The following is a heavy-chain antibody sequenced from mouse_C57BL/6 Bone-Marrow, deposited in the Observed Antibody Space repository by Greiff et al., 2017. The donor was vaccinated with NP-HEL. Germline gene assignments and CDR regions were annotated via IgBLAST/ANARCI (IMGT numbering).Heavy chain of an antibody. D-gene: IGHD1-1*01. V-gene: IGHV1-19*01. CDR1: GYTFTDYY. J-gene: IGHJ4*01. CDR2: INPYNGGT. CDR3: ASRFLRYAMDY. Sequence: DVQLQESGPVLVKPGASVKMSCKASGYTFTDYYMNWVKQSHGKSLEWIGVINPYNGGTSYNQKFKGKATLTVDKSSSTAYMELNSLTSEDSAVYYCASRFLRYAMDYWGQGTSVTVSS.